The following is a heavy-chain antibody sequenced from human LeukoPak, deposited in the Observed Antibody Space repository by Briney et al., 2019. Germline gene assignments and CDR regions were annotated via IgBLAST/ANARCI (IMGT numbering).Heavy chain of an antibody. CDR3: ARADTIFGVVTPDY. V-gene: IGHV4-30-4*08. CDR2: IYYSGST. D-gene: IGHD3-3*01. J-gene: IGHJ4*02. Sequence: SETLSLTCTVSGYSISSGYYWNWIRQPPGKGLEFIGYIYYSGSTYYNPSLKSRVTISVDTSNNQFSLKLSSVTAADTAVYYCARADTIFGVVTPDYWGQGTLVTVSS. CDR1: GYSISSGYY.